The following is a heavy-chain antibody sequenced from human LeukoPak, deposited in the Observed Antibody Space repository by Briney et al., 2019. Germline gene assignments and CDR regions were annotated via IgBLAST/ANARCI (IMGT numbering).Heavy chain of an antibody. CDR3: ARDMYSGSLWS. CDR1: GFTLSSYW. V-gene: IGHV3-74*01. CDR2: INSDGSST. Sequence: GGPLRLSCAASGFTLSSYWLHWVRHAPGKGLVWVSRINSDGSSTSYADAVKGRFTISRDNAKNTLYLQMNSLRAEVTAVYYCARDMYSGSLWSCGQGTLVTVSS. J-gene: IGHJ4*02. D-gene: IGHD1-26*01.